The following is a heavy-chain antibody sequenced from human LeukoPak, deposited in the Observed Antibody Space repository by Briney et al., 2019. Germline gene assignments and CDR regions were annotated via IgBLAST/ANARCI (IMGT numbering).Heavy chain of an antibody. CDR3: ARESGVSDYDFWSGYYPNNWFDP. V-gene: IGHV4-39*07. CDR1: GGSISSSSYY. D-gene: IGHD3-3*01. J-gene: IGHJ5*02. Sequence: PSETLSLTCTVSGGSISSSSYYWGWIRQPPGKGLEWIGSIYYSGSTYYNPSLKSRVTISVDTSKNQFSLKLSSVTAADTAVYYCARESGVSDYDFWSGYYPNNWFDPWGQGTLVTVSS. CDR2: IYYSGST.